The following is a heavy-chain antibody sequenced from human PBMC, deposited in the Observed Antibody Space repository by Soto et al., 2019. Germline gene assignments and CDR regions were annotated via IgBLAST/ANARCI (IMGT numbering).Heavy chain of an antibody. CDR3: ARMDTTVVKTFDY. CDR2: INYSGST. Sequence: SETLSLTCTVSGVSISSSSYYWVSIRQPPGKGLEWIGSINYSGSTYYNPSLKTRVTMSVDTSKNQFSLKLRSVTAADTAVYYCARMDTTVVKTFDYWGQGTLVTVSS. CDR1: GVSISSSSYY. V-gene: IGHV4-39*01. J-gene: IGHJ4*02. D-gene: IGHD1-1*01.